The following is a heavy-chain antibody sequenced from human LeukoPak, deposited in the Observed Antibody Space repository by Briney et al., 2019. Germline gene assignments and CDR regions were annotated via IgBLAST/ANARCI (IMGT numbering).Heavy chain of an antibody. CDR1: GGSISGYY. D-gene: IGHD1-26*01. Sequence: SETLSLTCTVSGGSISGYYWSWLRQPPGKGLEWIGYIYYSGSTNYNPSLKSRVTISVDTSKNQFSLKLSSVTAADTAVYYCARVDISGSYMGDAFDIWGQGTMVTVSS. V-gene: IGHV4-59*01. CDR3: ARVDISGSYMGDAFDI. J-gene: IGHJ3*02. CDR2: IYYSGST.